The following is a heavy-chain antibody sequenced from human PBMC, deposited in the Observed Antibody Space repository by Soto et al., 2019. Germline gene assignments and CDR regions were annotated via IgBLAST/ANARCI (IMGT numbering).Heavy chain of an antibody. CDR1: GGSISSGGYY. J-gene: IGHJ6*02. Sequence: SETLSLTCTVSGGSISSGGYYWSWIRQHPGKGLEWIGYIYHSGSTYYNPSLKSRVTISVDTSKNQFSLKLSSVTAADTAVYYCARVIIAVAEDYYYAMDVWGQGTTVTVSS. V-gene: IGHV4-31*03. CDR2: IYHSGST. CDR3: ARVIIAVAEDYYYAMDV. D-gene: IGHD6-19*01.